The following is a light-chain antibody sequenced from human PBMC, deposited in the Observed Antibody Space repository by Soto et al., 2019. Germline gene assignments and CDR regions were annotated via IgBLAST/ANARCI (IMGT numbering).Light chain of an antibody. J-gene: IGLJ1*01. V-gene: IGLV2-14*03. CDR2: DVN. CDR3: SSYTSGSLYV. CDR1: SSDVGGYNY. Sequence: QCALTQPASVSGSPGQSIAISCTGTSSDVGGYNYVSWYQQHPGKAPKVMIYDVNNRPSGVSDRFSGSKSGNTASLTISGLQADDEADYYCSSYTSGSLYVLGTGTKLTVL.